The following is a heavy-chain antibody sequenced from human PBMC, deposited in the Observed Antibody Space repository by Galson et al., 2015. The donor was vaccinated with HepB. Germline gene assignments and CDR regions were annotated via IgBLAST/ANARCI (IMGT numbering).Heavy chain of an antibody. D-gene: IGHD5-24*01. J-gene: IGHJ3*02. Sequence: VKVSCKVSGYTFTDYFIHWVQQAPGKGLEWMGLVDPEDGEPIYAEKFQGRVTITADTSTDTAYMELSSLTSEDTAVYYCALPVEMPTSNAFDIWGQGTMVTVSS. CDR2: VDPEDGEP. CDR3: ALPVEMPTSNAFDI. CDR1: GYTFTDYF. V-gene: IGHV1-69-2*01.